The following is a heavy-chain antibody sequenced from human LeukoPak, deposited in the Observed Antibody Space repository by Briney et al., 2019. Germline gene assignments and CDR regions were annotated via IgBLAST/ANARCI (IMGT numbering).Heavy chain of an antibody. Sequence: GESLKITCKGSGYSFTSYWIGWARQMPGKGLEWMGIIYPGDSDTRYSPSFQGQVTISADKSISTAYLQWSSLKASDTAMYYCARGLTGALPFFDYWGQGTLVTVSS. CDR2: IYPGDSDT. CDR1: GYSFTSYW. J-gene: IGHJ4*02. CDR3: ARGLTGALPFFDY. V-gene: IGHV5-51*01. D-gene: IGHD7-27*01.